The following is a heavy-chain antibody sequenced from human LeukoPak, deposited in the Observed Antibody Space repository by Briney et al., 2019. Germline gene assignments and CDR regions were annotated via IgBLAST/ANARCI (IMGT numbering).Heavy chain of an antibody. J-gene: IGHJ4*02. D-gene: IGHD4-17*01. CDR2: IYSSGST. V-gene: IGHV4-59*01. CDR3: ARTYGDYYFDY. CDR1: GGSISSYY. Sequence: SETLPLTCTVSGGSISSYYWSWIRQPPGKGLEWIGYIYSSGSTSYKSSLKSRVTISVDTSKNQFSLRLSSVTAADTAVYYCARTYGDYYFDYWGQGTLVTVSS.